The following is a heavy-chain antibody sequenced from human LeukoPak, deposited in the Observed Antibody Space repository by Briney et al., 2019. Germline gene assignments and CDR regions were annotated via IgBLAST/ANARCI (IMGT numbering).Heavy chain of an antibody. CDR1: GLAFSAYK. D-gene: IGHD2-15*01. CDR3: VVGGSPGY. CDR2: ISTDGYTT. J-gene: IGHJ4*02. Sequence: GGSLRLSCAASGLAFSAYKMHWVRQAPRKGLVWVSRISTDGYTTDYADFVQGRFTAARDNTKNTWSLEMNSLRAEDTAVYYCVVGGSPGYWGQGTLVTVSS. V-gene: IGHV3-74*01.